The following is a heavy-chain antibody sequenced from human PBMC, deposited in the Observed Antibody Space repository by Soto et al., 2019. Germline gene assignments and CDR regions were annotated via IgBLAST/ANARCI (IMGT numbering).Heavy chain of an antibody. CDR2: INPNSGAT. CDR1: GYTFTGYD. Sequence: ASGKVCCKASGYTFTGYDIHWVRQAPGQGLEWMGWINPNSGATNYAQKFQGRFTISRDNSKSTLYLQMNSLRAEDTALYYCAKGRSYYYYYGVDVWGQGTTVTVSS. V-gene: IGHV1-2*02. CDR3: AKGRSYYYYYGVDV. J-gene: IGHJ6*02.